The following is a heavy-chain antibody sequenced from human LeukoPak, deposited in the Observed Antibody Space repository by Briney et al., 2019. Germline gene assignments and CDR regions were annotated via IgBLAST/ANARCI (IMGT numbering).Heavy chain of an antibody. J-gene: IGHJ4*02. CDR1: GFTFTNYA. D-gene: IGHD2/OR15-2a*01. CDR3: AKSTTFDYGDY. Sequence: GGSLRLSCAASGFTFTNYALNWVRQAPGKGLEWVSTISGGADSTYYADSVKGRFTISRDNSKNTLFLQMNSLRAEDTALYYCAKSTTFDYGDYWGQGTLVTVSS. V-gene: IGHV3-23*01. CDR2: ISGGADST.